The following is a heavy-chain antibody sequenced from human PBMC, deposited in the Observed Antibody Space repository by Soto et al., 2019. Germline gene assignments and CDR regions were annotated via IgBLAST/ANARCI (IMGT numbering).Heavy chain of an antibody. D-gene: IGHD3-10*01. V-gene: IGHV3-15*01. Sequence: EVQLVESGGGLVKPGGSLRLSCAASGFTFSNAWMSWVRQAPGKGLEWGGRIKSKTDGGTTDYAAPVKGRFTISRDDSKNTLYLQMNSLKTEDTAVYYCTTDDTPVGDPARIWGQGTMVTVSS. CDR1: GFTFSNAW. J-gene: IGHJ3*02. CDR3: TTDDTPVGDPARI. CDR2: IKSKTDGGTT.